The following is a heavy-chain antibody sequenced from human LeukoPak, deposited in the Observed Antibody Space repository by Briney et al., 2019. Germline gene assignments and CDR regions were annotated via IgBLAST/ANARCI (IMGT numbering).Heavy chain of an antibody. J-gene: IGHJ3*02. Sequence: PSETLSLTCTVSGGSISSSSYYWGWIRQPPGKGLEWIGSIYYSGSTYYNPSLKGRVTISVDTSKNQFSLKLSSVTAADTAVYYCARDASAAATSAFDIWGQGTMVTVSS. D-gene: IGHD2-15*01. CDR1: GGSISSSSYY. CDR3: ARDASAAATSAFDI. CDR2: IYYSGST. V-gene: IGHV4-39*07.